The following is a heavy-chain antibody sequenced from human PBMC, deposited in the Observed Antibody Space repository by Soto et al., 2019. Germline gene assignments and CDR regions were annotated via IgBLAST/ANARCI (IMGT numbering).Heavy chain of an antibody. V-gene: IGHV1-69*01. Sequence: QVQLVQSGAEVKKPGSSVKVSCKASGGTFSRYAINWVRQAPGQGLEWMGGIIPIFGTANYAQKLQGRVTITADASTSTAYMELSSLRFEDTAVYYCARVGDYGSGSYYDYWGQGTLVTVSS. CDR1: GGTFSRYA. CDR2: IIPIFGTA. CDR3: ARVGDYGSGSYYDY. D-gene: IGHD3-10*01. J-gene: IGHJ4*02.